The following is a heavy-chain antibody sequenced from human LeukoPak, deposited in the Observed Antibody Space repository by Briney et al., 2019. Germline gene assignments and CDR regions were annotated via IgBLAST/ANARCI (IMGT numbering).Heavy chain of an antibody. CDR3: ARVDTAMGYYYYYMDV. Sequence: PGGSLRLSCAASGFTFDDHGMSWVRQAPGKGLEWVSGINWNGGSTGYADSVKGRFTISRDNAKNSLYLQMNSLRAEDTALYYCARVDTAMGYYYYYMDVWGKGTTVTVSS. V-gene: IGHV3-20*04. CDR1: GFTFDDHG. CDR2: INWNGGST. J-gene: IGHJ6*03. D-gene: IGHD5-18*01.